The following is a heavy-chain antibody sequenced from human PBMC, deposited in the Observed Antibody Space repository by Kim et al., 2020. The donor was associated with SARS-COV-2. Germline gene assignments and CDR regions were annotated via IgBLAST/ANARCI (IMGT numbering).Heavy chain of an antibody. CDR2: IWSDESNK. D-gene: IGHD1-26*01. J-gene: IGHJ6*02. V-gene: IGHV3-33*01. CDR1: GFTFSSFG. CDR3: ARDLLVGATSYGMDV. Sequence: GGSLRLSCAASGFTFSSFGMHWVRQAPGKGLEWVAIIWSDESNKYYADSVKGRFTISRDKSKNTLYLQMNSLRAEDTALYYCARDLLVGATSYGMDVWGQGPTVTVSS.